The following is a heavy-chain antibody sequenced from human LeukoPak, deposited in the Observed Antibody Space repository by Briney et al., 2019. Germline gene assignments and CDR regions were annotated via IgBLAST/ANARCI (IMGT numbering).Heavy chain of an antibody. J-gene: IGHJ4*02. CDR2: ISSSGSTI. D-gene: IGHD6-13*01. Sequence: GGSLRLSCAASGFTFSDYYMSWIRQAPGKGLEWVSYISSSGSTIYYADSVKGRFTISRDNAKNSLYLQMNSLRAEDTAVYYCARDPIAAAGPYYFDYWGQGTLVTVSS. CDR1: GFTFSDYY. V-gene: IGHV3-11*04. CDR3: ARDPIAAAGPYYFDY.